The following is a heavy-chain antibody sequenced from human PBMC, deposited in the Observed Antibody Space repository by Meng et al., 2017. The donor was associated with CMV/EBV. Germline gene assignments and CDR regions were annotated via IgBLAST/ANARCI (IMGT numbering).Heavy chain of an antibody. Sequence: LTCAASGFTFSSYSMNWVRQAPGKGLEWVSYISSSSSTIYYADSVKGRFTISRDNAKNSLYLQMNSLRAEDTAVYYCARDWGGTSFKHLPHNDYWGQGTLVTVSS. CDR3: ARDWGGTSFKHLPHNDY. J-gene: IGHJ4*02. CDR1: GFTFSSYS. CDR2: ISSSSSTI. V-gene: IGHV3-48*04. D-gene: IGHD3-16*01.